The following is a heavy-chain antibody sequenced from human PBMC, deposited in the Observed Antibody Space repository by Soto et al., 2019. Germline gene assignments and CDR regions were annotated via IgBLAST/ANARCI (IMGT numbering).Heavy chain of an antibody. CDR2: FDPEDGET. CDR1: GYTLTELS. Sequence: ASVKVSCKVSGYTLTELSMHWSRQSPGKGLEWMGGFDPEDGETIYAQKFQGRVTMTEDTSTDTAYMELSSLRSEDTAVYYCATLRRIAVARRPPYNWFDPWGQGTLVTVSS. CDR3: ATLRRIAVARRPPYNWFDP. D-gene: IGHD6-19*01. J-gene: IGHJ5*02. V-gene: IGHV1-24*01.